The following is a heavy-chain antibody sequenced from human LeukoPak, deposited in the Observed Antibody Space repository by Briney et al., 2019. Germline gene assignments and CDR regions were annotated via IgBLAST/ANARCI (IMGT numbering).Heavy chain of an antibody. Sequence: TGGSLRLSCAASGFTFSSYSMNWVRQAPGKGLEWVSYISSSGSTIHYTDSVKGRFTISRDNAKNSLYLQMNSLRAEDTAVYYCAISGGYWAWAHWGQGTLVTVSS. D-gene: IGHD1-26*01. CDR2: ISSSGSTI. CDR3: AISGGYWAWAH. V-gene: IGHV3-48*01. CDR1: GFTFSSYS. J-gene: IGHJ4*02.